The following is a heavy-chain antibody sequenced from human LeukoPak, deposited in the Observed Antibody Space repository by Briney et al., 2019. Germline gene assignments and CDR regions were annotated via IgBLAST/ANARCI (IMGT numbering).Heavy chain of an antibody. J-gene: IGHJ4*02. Sequence: SETLSLTCAVFGDSVTGYYLNWVRQPPGKGLEWIGHIYKIGTTNYNPSLKSRLTISADTSKNQFSLKLRSVTAADTAVYYCVIGVGWQPDYWGQGALVTVSS. V-gene: IGHV4-59*02. CDR2: IYKIGTT. CDR1: GDSVTGYY. D-gene: IGHD2-8*01. CDR3: VIGVGWQPDY.